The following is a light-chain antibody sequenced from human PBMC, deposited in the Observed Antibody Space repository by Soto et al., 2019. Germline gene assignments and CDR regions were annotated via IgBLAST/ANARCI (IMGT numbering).Light chain of an antibody. V-gene: IGKV3-20*01. Sequence: LTQSPGTQSLSPGERATLSCRATQYVDSGHLTWFQQKPGQAPRLLIYGSSVRATGIPDRFSGSGSGTDFSLTISKVEPEDSAFYYCQQFPGSPPAFTFAQGTKLEL. CDR1: QYVDSGH. J-gene: IGKJ2*01. CDR2: GSS. CDR3: QQFPGSPPAFT.